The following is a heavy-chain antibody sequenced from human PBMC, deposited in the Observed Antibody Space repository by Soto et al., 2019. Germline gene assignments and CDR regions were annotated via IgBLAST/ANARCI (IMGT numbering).Heavy chain of an antibody. Sequence: QVQLQESGPGLVKPSETLSLTCTVSGGSISSYYWSWIRQPPGKGLEWMGYIYYSGSTNYNPSLKSRVTLSVDTSKNQFSLNLSSVTAADTAVYYCARVWGGAFDFWGQGTMVTVSS. CDR1: GGSISSYY. D-gene: IGHD3-10*01. V-gene: IGHV4-59*01. J-gene: IGHJ3*01. CDR3: ARVWGGAFDF. CDR2: IYYSGST.